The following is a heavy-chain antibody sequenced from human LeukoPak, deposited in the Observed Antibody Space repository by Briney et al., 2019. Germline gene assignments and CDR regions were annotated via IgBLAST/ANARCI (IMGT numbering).Heavy chain of an antibody. CDR3: ARDVGGTAMFPFDY. Sequence: GGPLRLSCAASGFTFSSYSMNWVRQAPGKGLEWVSSISSSSSYIYYADSVKGRFTISRDNAKNSLYLQMNSLRAEDTAVYYCARDVGGTAMFPFDYWGQGTLVTVSS. CDR2: ISSSSSYI. CDR1: GFTFSSYS. D-gene: IGHD5-18*01. J-gene: IGHJ4*02. V-gene: IGHV3-21*01.